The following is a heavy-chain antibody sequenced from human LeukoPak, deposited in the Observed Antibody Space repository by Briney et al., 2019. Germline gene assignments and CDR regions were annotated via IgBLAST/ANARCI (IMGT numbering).Heavy chain of an antibody. V-gene: IGHV1-2*06. Sequence: PQASVKVSCKASGGTFSSYAISWVRQAPGQGLEWMGRINPNSGGTNYAQKFQGRVTMTRDTSISTAYMELSRLRSDDTAVYNCARVWTQDYSNYVDDYWGQGTLVTVSS. CDR1: GGTFSSYA. D-gene: IGHD4-11*01. CDR3: ARVWTQDYSNYVDDY. CDR2: INPNSGGT. J-gene: IGHJ4*02.